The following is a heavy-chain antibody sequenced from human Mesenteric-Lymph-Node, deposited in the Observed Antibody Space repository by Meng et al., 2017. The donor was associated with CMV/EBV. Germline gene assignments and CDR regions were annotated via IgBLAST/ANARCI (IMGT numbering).Heavy chain of an antibody. J-gene: IGHJ4*02. CDR2: INHSGVP. Sequence: QVQLQQWGAGLLKPSETLSLTCAVYGGSFSGYYWSWIRQPPGKGLEWIGEINHSGVPNYNPSLKSRVTISLDRSKNQFSLKLSSVTAEDTAVYYCARGSDIPVNNYWGQATLVTVSS. V-gene: IGHV4-34*01. D-gene: IGHD2-15*01. CDR1: GGSFSGYY. CDR3: ARGSDIPVNNY.